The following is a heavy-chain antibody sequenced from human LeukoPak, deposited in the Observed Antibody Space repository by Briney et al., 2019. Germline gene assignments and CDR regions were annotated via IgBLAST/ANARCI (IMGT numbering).Heavy chain of an antibody. D-gene: IGHD6-19*01. CDR2: IYYSGST. J-gene: IGHJ4*02. CDR3: ARLLGTYSSGWYRGFYYFDY. CDR1: GGSISSSSYY. V-gene: IGHV4-39*01. Sequence: SETLSLTCTVSGGSISSSSYYWGWIRQPPGKGLEWIGSIYYSGSTYYNPSLKSRVTISVDTSKNQFSLKLSSVTAADTAVYYCARLLGTYSSGWYRGFYYFDYWGQGTLVTVSS.